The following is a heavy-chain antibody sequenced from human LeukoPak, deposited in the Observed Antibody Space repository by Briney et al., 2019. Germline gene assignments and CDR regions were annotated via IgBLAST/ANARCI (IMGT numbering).Heavy chain of an antibody. CDR2: ISSSATYI. D-gene: IGHD3-16*02. CDR1: GCTFSDYS. CDR3: VSGNDPDYVWGTYRLDAFDI. Sequence: GGSLRLSCAASGCTFSDYSLNWVRQVPGKGLEWVSSISSSATYIYYADSVRGRFTISRDNAKNSLFLQMNSLRAEDTALYYCVSGNDPDYVWGTYRLDAFDIWGEGTMVIVSS. J-gene: IGHJ3*02. V-gene: IGHV3-21*01.